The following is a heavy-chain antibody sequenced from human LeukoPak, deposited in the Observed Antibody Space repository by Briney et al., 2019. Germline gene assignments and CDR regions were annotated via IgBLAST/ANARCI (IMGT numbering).Heavy chain of an antibody. CDR2: IYPGDSDT. V-gene: IGHV5-51*01. J-gene: IGHJ3*02. Sequence: GESLKISCKGSGYSFTSYWIGWVRQMPGKGLEWMGIIYPGDSDTRYSPSFQGQVTISADKSISTAYLQWSSLKASDTAMYYCAREGVLRSISGDAFDIWGQGTMVTVSS. CDR3: AREGVLRSISGDAFDI. D-gene: IGHD3-3*01. CDR1: GYSFTSYW.